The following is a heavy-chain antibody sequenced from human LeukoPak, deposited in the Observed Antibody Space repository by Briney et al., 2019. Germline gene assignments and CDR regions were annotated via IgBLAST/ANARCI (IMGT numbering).Heavy chain of an antibody. CDR3: ASLSDVSARDWVDYYMDV. CDR2: IYYSGST. D-gene: IGHD6-6*01. Sequence: PSETLSLTCTVSGGSISSYYCSWIRQPPGKGLEWIGYIYYSGSTNYNPSLKSRVTISVDTSKNQFSLKLSSVTAADTAVYYCASLSDVSARDWVDYYMDVWGKGTPVTVSS. J-gene: IGHJ6*03. CDR1: GGSISSYY. V-gene: IGHV4-59*12.